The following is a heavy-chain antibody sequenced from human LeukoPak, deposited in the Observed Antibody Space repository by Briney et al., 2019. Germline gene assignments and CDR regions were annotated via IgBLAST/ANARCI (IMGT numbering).Heavy chain of an antibody. D-gene: IGHD6-13*01. CDR2: IYHSGSI. CDR1: GGSISSGGYS. Sequence: SETLSLTCAVSGGSISSGGYSWSWIRQPPGKGLEWIGYIYHSGSIYYNPSLKSRVTISVDRSKNQFSLKLSSVTAADTAVYYCARGYSRNWFDPWGQGTLVTVSS. CDR3: ARGYSRNWFDP. V-gene: IGHV4-30-2*01. J-gene: IGHJ5*02.